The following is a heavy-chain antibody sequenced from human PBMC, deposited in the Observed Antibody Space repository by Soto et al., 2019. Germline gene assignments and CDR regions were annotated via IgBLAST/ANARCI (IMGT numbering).Heavy chain of an antibody. V-gene: IGHV4-30-4*01. D-gene: IGHD4-17*01. CDR1: GGSISSGDYY. J-gene: IGHJ6*02. CDR2: IYYSGST. CDR3: ARGPDDYGALYGMDV. Sequence: QVQLQESGPGLVKPSQTLSLTCTVSGGSISSGDYYWSWIRQPPGKGLEWIGYIYYSGSTYYNPSLKSRVTISVATSKNLFSLKLSSVTAADTAVYYCARGPDDYGALYGMDVWGQGTTVTVSS.